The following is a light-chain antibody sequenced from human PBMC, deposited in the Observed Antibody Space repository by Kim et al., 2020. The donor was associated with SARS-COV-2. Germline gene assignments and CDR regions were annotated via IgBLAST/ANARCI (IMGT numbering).Light chain of an antibody. CDR2: YDS. CDR3: QVWDSGSDHPV. CDR1: NMGSKS. J-gene: IGLJ2*01. V-gene: IGLV3-21*04. Sequence: APGQAARITCGGNNMGSKSVHWYQQKPGQAPVLVIYYDSDRPSGIPERFSGSNSGNTATLTISRVEAGDEADYYCQVWDSGSDHPVFGGGTQLTVL.